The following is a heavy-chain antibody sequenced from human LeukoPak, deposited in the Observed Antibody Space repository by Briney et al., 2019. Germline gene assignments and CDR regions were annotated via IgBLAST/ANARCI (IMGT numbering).Heavy chain of an antibody. CDR3: ARETVTTPVPDY. J-gene: IGHJ4*02. CDR1: GYIFTDYY. CDR2: INPNSGGT. D-gene: IGHD4-17*01. V-gene: IGHV1-2*02. Sequence: GASVKVSCKASGYIFTDYYMHWVRQAPGQGLEWMGWINPNSGGTNYAQKFQGRVTMTRDTSISTAYMELSRLRSDDTAVYYCARETVTTPVPDYWGQGTLVTVSS.